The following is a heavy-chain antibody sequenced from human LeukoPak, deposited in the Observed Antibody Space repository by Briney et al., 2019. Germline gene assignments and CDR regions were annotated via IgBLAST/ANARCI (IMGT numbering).Heavy chain of an antibody. Sequence: ASVKVSCKASGYTFTSYAMHWVRQAPGQRREWMGWINAGNGNTKYSQKFPGRVTITRDTSASTAYMELSSLRSEDTAVYYCARDTAMVNYYYYYGMDVWGQGTTVTVSS. D-gene: IGHD5-18*01. CDR1: GYTFTSYA. CDR2: INAGNGNT. J-gene: IGHJ6*02. CDR3: ARDTAMVNYYYYYGMDV. V-gene: IGHV1-3*01.